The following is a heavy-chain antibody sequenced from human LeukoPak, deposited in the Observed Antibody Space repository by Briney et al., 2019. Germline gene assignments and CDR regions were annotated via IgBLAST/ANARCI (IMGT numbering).Heavy chain of an antibody. D-gene: IGHD3-10*01. CDR2: MNPNSGNT. CDR1: GYTFTSYD. Sequence: GASVKVSCKASGYTFTSYDINWVRKATGQGLEWMGWMNPNSGNTGYAQKFQGRVTMTRNTSISTAYMELSSLRSEDTAVYYCARILWFGELSFDYWGQGTLVTVSS. J-gene: IGHJ4*02. CDR3: ARILWFGELSFDY. V-gene: IGHV1-8*01.